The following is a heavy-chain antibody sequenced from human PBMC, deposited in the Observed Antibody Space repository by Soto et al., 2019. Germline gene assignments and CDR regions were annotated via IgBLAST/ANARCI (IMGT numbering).Heavy chain of an antibody. Sequence: QVQLVQSGAEVKQPGASVRVSCKASGDTHTIYFIHWLRQAPGQGLEWMGWINSVSGGANYAPRFQGRVAMTRDRSSATAFMELSRLRSDDTAVYDCARGGSYYAHWGQGTLVTVSS. D-gene: IGHD1-26*01. CDR2: INSVSGGA. V-gene: IGHV1-2*02. J-gene: IGHJ4*02. CDR3: ARGGSYYAH. CDR1: GDTHTIYF.